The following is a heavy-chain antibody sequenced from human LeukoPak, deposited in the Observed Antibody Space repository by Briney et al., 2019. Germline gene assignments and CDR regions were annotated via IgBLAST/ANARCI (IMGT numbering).Heavy chain of an antibody. J-gene: IGHJ4*02. Sequence: SETLSLTCTVSGGSISSNNYYWGWIRQPPGKGLEWIGIIYYSGTTNYNPSLKSRVTISVDTSKKQFSLKLSSVTAADTAVYYCARRYDFWSGYPPPLDYWGQGTLVTVSS. D-gene: IGHD3-3*01. CDR1: GGSISSNNYY. CDR3: ARRYDFWSGYPPPLDY. CDR2: IYYSGTT. V-gene: IGHV4-39*07.